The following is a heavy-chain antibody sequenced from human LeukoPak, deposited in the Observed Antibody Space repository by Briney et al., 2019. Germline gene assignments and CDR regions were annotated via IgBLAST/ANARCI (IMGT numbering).Heavy chain of an antibody. J-gene: IGHJ4*02. CDR2: IIPIFGTA. D-gene: IGHD6-13*01. V-gene: IGHV1-69*13. Sequence: SVKVSRKASGGTFSSYAISWVRQAPGQGLEWMGGIIPIFGTANYAQKFQGRVTITADESTSTAYMELSSLRSEDTAVYYCATYSSSWYPTSYYFDYWGQGTLVTVSS. CDR3: ATYSSSWYPTSYYFDY. CDR1: GGTFSSYA.